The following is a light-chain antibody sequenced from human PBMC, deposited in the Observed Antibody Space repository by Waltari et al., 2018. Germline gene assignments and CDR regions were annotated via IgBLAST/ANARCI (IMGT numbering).Light chain of an antibody. V-gene: IGKV3-20*01. CDR2: DTS. Sequence: ELVLTQSPGTLSLSPGERPTLSCRAIQTVRTTYLAWYQQKPGHAPTLLIYDTSSRATGIPDRFSGSGSGTDFSLTISSLEPEDFAVYYCQQYDISPLTFGGGTKVETK. CDR1: QTVRTTY. J-gene: IGKJ4*01. CDR3: QQYDISPLT.